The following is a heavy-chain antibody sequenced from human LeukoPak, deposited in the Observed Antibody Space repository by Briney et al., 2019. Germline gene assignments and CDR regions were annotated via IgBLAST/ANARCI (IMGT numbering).Heavy chain of an antibody. V-gene: IGHV1-2*02. CDR2: INTNSGGS. Sequence: ASLRVSCKASGYTFTEYNIHWVRQAPGQGLEWVGWINTNSGGSNSAQNLRGRVTMTRDTSITTAYIELSRLASDDTAGYDCAAWAAVGRFFDYLGQGTQVTVSS. CDR3: AAWAAVGRFFDY. J-gene: IGHJ4*02. CDR1: GYTFTEYN. D-gene: IGHD6-13*01.